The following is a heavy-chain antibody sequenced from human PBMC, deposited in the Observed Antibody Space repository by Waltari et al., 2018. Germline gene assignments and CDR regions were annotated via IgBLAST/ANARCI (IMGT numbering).Heavy chain of an antibody. V-gene: IGHV3-7*04. Sequence: EVQLVESGGGLVQPGGSLRLSCVASGFTFRSYFMSWLRQAPGKGLEWVANIKQDGSEKYYVDSVKGRFTISRDNAENSLSLQMNSLRAXDTAVYYCARXXXPIYXMXVWGKGXTVTVSS. J-gene: IGHJ6*03. CDR3: ARXXXPIYXMXV. CDR1: GFTFRSYF. CDR2: IKQDGSEK.